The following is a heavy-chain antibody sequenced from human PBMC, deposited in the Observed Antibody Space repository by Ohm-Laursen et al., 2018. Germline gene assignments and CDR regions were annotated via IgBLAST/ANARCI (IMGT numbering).Heavy chain of an antibody. CDR3: VSHSTGYGSFDGY. CDR1: GGSISTYY. CDR2: IHYSGST. V-gene: IGHV4-59*08. Sequence: SQTLSLTCTVSGGSISTYYWSWIRQPPGKGLEWIGNIHYSGSTNYNPSLESRVIISKDTSKYQFSQKLSSVTAADTSVYYCVSHSTGYGSFDGYWGQGTLVTVSS. J-gene: IGHJ4*02. D-gene: IGHD3-9*01.